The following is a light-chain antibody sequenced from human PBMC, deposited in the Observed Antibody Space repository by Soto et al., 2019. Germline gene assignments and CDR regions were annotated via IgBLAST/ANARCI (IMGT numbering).Light chain of an antibody. Sequence: EIVLTQSPGTLSLSPGERVTLSCRASQSVNRSYLAWYQQKPGQAPRLLIYGASSRATGIPDRFSGSGSGTDFTLTISRLEPEDFAVYYCQQYGSSPFTFGPGTKVDIK. CDR2: GAS. J-gene: IGKJ3*01. CDR1: QSVNRSY. V-gene: IGKV3-20*01. CDR3: QQYGSSPFT.